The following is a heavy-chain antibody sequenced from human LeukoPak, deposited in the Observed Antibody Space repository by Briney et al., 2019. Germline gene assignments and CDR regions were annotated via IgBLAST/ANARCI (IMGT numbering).Heavy chain of an antibody. Sequence: PGGSLRLSCTASGFTFSTYAMTWVRQTPGKGLKWVSIISSVGSSTYYADSVTGRFTISRDNSKNTLYLQMNTLRAVDTAIYYCAKSSGAYLYGHDYFDYWGQGTLVTVSS. V-gene: IGHV3-23*01. J-gene: IGHJ4*02. CDR1: GFTFSTYA. CDR2: ISSVGSST. CDR3: AKSSGAYLYGHDYFDY. D-gene: IGHD3-10*01.